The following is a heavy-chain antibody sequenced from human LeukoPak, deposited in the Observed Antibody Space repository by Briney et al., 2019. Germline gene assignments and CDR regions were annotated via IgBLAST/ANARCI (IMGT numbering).Heavy chain of an antibody. Sequence: GGSLRLSCAASGFTLGNYWMSWVRQAPGKGLEWVANIRLDGGNKYYVDSVKGRFTISRDNAKNTLYLQMNSLGAEDTAVYYCARDYDYSLDYWGQGTLVTVSS. CDR2: IRLDGGNK. V-gene: IGHV3-7*01. CDR3: ARDYDYSLDY. J-gene: IGHJ4*02. CDR1: GFTLGNYW. D-gene: IGHD4/OR15-4a*01.